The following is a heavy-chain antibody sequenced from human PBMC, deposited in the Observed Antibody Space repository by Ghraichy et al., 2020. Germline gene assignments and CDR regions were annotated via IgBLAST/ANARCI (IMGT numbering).Heavy chain of an antibody. J-gene: IGHJ6*02. Sequence: SETLSLTCTVSGGSISSYYWSWIRQAPGKGLEWIGHIYDSGSISYNPSLKSRVTLSVDTSKNQFSLKLSSVTAADTAVYYCARRLGGLSYYYCMDGWGQGTTVTVSS. CDR1: GGSISSYY. CDR2: IYDSGSI. CDR3: ARRLGGLSYYYCMDG. V-gene: IGHV4-59*08. D-gene: IGHD3-16*01.